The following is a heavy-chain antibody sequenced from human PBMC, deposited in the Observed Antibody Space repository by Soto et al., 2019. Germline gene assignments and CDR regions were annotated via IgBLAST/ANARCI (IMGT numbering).Heavy chain of an antibody. V-gene: IGHV5-51*01. D-gene: IGHD2-21*02. Sequence: PGESLKISCKGSGYSFTNYWIGWVRQKPGKGLEWMGTIFPGDSDTRYSPSFQGQVTISADRSTGTAYLQWSGLKASDSAMYYCVRPKQPYFGRDSYDVLGYCYFDLWGRGNLVTVSS. CDR1: GYSFTNYW. CDR3: VRPKQPYFGRDSYDVLGYCYFDL. CDR2: IFPGDSDT. J-gene: IGHJ2*01.